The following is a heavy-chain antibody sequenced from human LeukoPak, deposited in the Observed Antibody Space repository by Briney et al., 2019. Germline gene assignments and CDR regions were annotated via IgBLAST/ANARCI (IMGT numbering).Heavy chain of an antibody. CDR1: GYTFTDYY. J-gene: IGHJ4*02. V-gene: IGHV1-2*02. CDR2: INSNSGGT. CDR3: ARVLVPAGGGVVDY. D-gene: IGHD3-16*01. Sequence: GASVKVSCKASGYTFTDYYMRWVRQSPGQGLEWMGWINSNSGGTNYAQRFQGRVTMTRDTSISTAYMELSSLRSDDTAVYYCARVLVPAGGGVVDYWGQGTLVTVSS.